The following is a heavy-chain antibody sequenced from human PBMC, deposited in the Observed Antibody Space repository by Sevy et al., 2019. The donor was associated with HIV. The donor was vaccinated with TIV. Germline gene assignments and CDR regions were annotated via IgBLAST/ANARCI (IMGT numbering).Heavy chain of an antibody. J-gene: IGHJ4*02. CDR1: GFTFSSYW. D-gene: IGHD3-10*01. CDR3: ARGTITMVRGPRYFDY. V-gene: IGHV3-7*01. CDR2: IKQDGSEK. Sequence: GSLRLSCAASGFTFSSYWMSWVRQAPGKGLEWVANIKQDGSEKYYVDSVKGRFTISRDNAKNSLYLQMNSLRAEDTAVYYCARGTITMVRGPRYFDYWGQGTLVTVSS.